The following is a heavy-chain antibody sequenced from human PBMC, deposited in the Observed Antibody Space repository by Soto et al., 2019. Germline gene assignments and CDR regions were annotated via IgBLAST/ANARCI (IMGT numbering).Heavy chain of an antibody. CDR3: AREGAVAVGGAFYYNGMDV. D-gene: IGHD6-19*01. V-gene: IGHV1-18*04. Sequence: ASVKVSCKASGYGFTTYGISWVRQAPGQGLEWMGWISAYNGNTNYAQKLQGRVTMTTDTSTSTAYMEVRSLRSDDTAVYYCAREGAVAVGGAFYYNGMDVWGQGTTVTVSS. J-gene: IGHJ6*02. CDR1: GYGFTTYG. CDR2: ISAYNGNT.